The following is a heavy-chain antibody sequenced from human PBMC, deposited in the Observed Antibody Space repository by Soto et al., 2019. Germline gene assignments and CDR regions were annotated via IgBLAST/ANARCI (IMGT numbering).Heavy chain of an antibody. V-gene: IGHV1-18*01. D-gene: IGHD5-12*01. CDR3: ARNSAATSYYYYGMDV. CDR1: GYTFTSYC. Sequence: AAVKVSCRAAGYTFTSYCSSWGLQAPGQGLEWMGWISAYNGNTNYAQKLQGRVTMTTDTSTSTAYMELRSLRSDDTAVYYCARNSAATSYYYYGMDVWGQGTTVTVSS. CDR2: ISAYNGNT. J-gene: IGHJ6*02.